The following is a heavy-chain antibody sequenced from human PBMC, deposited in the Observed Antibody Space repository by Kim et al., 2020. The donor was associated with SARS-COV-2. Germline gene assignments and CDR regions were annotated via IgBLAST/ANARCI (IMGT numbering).Heavy chain of an antibody. CDR3: AKDMSYYDSSGYYTAGYFDY. Sequence: GGSLRLSCAASGFTFSSYAMSWVRQAPGKGLEWVSAISGSGGSTYYADSVKGRFTISRDNSKNTLYLQMNSLRAEDTAVYYCAKDMSYYDSSGYYTAGYFDYWGQGTLVTVSS. CDR2: ISGSGGST. CDR1: GFTFSSYA. J-gene: IGHJ4*02. V-gene: IGHV3-23*01. D-gene: IGHD3-22*01.